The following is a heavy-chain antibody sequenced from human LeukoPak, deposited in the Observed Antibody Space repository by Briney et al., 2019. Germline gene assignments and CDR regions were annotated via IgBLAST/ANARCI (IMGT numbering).Heavy chain of an antibody. V-gene: IGHV3-7*01. Sequence: GGSLRLSCAASGFTFSSYWMSWVRQAPGKGLEWVANIKQDGSEKYYVDSVKGRFTISRDNAKNSLYLQMNSLRAEDTAVYYCARDENCYDSSGYFSLFDYWGQGTLVTVSS. CDR1: GFTFSSYW. D-gene: IGHD3-22*01. J-gene: IGHJ4*02. CDR3: ARDENCYDSSGYFSLFDY. CDR2: IKQDGSEK.